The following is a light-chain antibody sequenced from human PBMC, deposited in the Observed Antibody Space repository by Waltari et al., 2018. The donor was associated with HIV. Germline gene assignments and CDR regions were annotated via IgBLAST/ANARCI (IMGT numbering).Light chain of an antibody. CDR2: AAS. CDR3: QQSYSTPYT. CDR1: QAISTY. Sequence: DIQITHSPSSRPATVGERVTYTRRASQAISTYLKWYQVKPGKAPNLLIYAASSLQTGVPSRFSGSGSGTDFTLTINSLQPEDFATYYCQQSYSTPYTFGQGTKLEIK. J-gene: IGKJ2*01. V-gene: IGKV1-39*01.